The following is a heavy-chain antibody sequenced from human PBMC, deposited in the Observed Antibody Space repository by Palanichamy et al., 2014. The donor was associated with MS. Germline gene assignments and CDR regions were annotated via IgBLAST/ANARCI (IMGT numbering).Heavy chain of an antibody. CDR3: ARGSYDFWRT. V-gene: IGHV3-30*04. CDR2: ISYDGSNK. J-gene: IGHJ4*02. CDR1: FTFSSYA. Sequence: FTFSSYAMHWVRQAPGKGLEWVAVISYDGSNKYYADSVKGRFTISRDNSKNTLYLQMNSLRAEDTAVYYCARGSYDFWRTWGQGTLVTVSS. D-gene: IGHD3-3*01.